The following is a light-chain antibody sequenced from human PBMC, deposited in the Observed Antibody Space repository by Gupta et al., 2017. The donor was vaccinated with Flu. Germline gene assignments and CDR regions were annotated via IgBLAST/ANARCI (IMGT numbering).Light chain of an antibody. Sequence: QAVVTQEPSLTVSPGGTVTLTCASSTGPVIWSHYPYWFQQKPGQAPRTMIYDTSKKQSSTPARFSGSLLGGKAALTLSGAQPEDEAYYYCLLSYGGPRVFGRGTKLTVL. CDR1: TGPVIWSHY. CDR2: DTS. J-gene: IGLJ3*02. V-gene: IGLV7-46*01. CDR3: LLSYGGPRV.